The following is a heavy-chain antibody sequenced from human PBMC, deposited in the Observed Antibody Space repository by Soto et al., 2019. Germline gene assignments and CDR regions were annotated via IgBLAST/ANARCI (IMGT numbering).Heavy chain of an antibody. J-gene: IGHJ4*02. V-gene: IGHV1-2*04. Sequence: QVQLVQSGAEVKKPGASVKVSCKASGYTFTGYYIHWVRQAPGQGLEWMGWVNPNSGGTNYAQKLQGWVHMTRDTSISTAYMELSRLRSDDTAVYYCVTSRVSIAVAGETEYYFDYWGQGTLVTVSS. D-gene: IGHD6-19*01. CDR3: VTSRVSIAVAGETEYYFDY. CDR2: VNPNSGGT. CDR1: GYTFTGYY.